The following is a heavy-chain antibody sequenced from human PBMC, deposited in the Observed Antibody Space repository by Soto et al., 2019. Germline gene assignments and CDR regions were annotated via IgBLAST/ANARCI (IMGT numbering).Heavy chain of an antibody. D-gene: IGHD2-15*01. V-gene: IGHV3-23*01. CDR3: AKSGVSWGPCYYYGMDV. Sequence: GGSLRLSCAASGFTFSSYAMSWVRQAPGKGLEWVSAISGSGGSTYYADSVKGRFTISRDNSKNTLYLQMNSLRAEDTAVYYCAKSGVSWGPCYYYGMDVWGQGTTVTVSS. CDR2: ISGSGGST. J-gene: IGHJ6*02. CDR1: GFTFSSYA.